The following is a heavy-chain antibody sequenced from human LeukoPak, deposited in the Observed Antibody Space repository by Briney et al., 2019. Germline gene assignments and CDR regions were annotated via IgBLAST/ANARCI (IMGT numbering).Heavy chain of an antibody. CDR2: ISGYNGKT. CDR1: GYTFNTYG. V-gene: IGHV1-18*01. J-gene: IGHJ5*02. D-gene: IGHD5-24*01. Sequence: GASVKVSCKSSGYTFNTYGITWVRQAPGQGLEWMGWISGYNGKTKYAQKFQDRVTMTTDTSTTTAYMKLSRLRSEDTAVHYCARDKSVRDEAWWFNPWGQGTLVTVSS. CDR3: ARDKSVRDEAWWFNP.